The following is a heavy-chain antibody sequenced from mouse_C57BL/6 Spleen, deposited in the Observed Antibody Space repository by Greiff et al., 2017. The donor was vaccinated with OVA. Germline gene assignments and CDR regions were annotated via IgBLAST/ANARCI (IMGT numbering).Heavy chain of an antibody. D-gene: IGHD4-1*01. CDR3: VRSLTGNYAMDY. J-gene: IGHJ4*01. CDR1: GFSFNPYA. V-gene: IGHV10-1*01. CDR2: IRSKSNNYAT. Sequence: VQLQQSGGGLVQPKGSLKLSCAASGFSFNPYAMNWVRQAPGKGLEWVARIRSKSNNYATYYADSVKDRFTISRDDSESMLYLQMNNLKTEDTAMYYCVRSLTGNYAMDYWGQGTSVTVSS.